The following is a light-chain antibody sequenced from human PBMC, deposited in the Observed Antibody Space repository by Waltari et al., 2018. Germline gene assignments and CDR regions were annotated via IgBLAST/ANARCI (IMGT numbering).Light chain of an antibody. J-gene: IGKJ2*01. CDR2: DVS. CDR1: QSVGSSH. Sequence: IVLTQPPGTLSLSPGEKVTLSCRASQSVGSSHLAWYQQKPGQAPRLLIYDVSTRATGIPDRFTGSGSGTDFSLTISRLEPEDFAVYYCQQYGSSPYTFGQGTKLEIK. V-gene: IGKV3-20*01. CDR3: QQYGSSPYT.